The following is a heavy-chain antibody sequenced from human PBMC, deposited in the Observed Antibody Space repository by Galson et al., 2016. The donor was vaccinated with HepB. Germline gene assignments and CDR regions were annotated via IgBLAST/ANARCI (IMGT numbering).Heavy chain of an antibody. V-gene: IGHV3-33*01. D-gene: IGHD3-22*01. CDR1: GFTFSSYA. CDR2: IWYDGSNK. J-gene: IGHJ3*02. CDR3: ASLDNYSDSSGYYRNDAFDI. Sequence: SLRLSCAVSGFTFSSYAMHWVRQAPGKGLEWVAVIWYDGSNKYYADSVKGRFTISRDNSKNTLSLQMNSLRAEDTAVYYCASLDNYSDSSGYYRNDAFDIWGQGTMVTVSS.